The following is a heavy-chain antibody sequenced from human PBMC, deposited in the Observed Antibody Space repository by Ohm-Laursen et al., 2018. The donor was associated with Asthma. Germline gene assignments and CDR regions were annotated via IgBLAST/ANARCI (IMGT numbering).Heavy chain of an antibody. Sequence: SQTLSLTCVVSGGSISSGGYSWSWIRQPPGKGLEWIGYIYHSGSTYYNPSLKSRVTITANRSKNQFSMKLSAETAADTAVYYCARYDSRGFATFGPWGQGTLVTVSS. J-gene: IGHJ5*02. CDR2: IYHSGST. V-gene: IGHV4-30-2*01. CDR3: ARYDSRGFATFGP. CDR1: GGSISSGGYS. D-gene: IGHD3-22*01.